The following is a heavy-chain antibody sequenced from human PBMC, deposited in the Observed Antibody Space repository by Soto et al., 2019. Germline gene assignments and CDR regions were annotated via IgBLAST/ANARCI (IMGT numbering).Heavy chain of an antibody. CDR1: GYTFTRYT. J-gene: IGHJ5*02. D-gene: IGHD2-15*01. CDR3: ARGIATGQLDP. CDR2: INPGNGNT. Sequence: ASVKVSCKASGYTFTRYTMNWVRQAPGQRLEWMGWINPGNGNTKSSQKFQDRVIITRDTSASTAYMDLSSLRSEDTAVYYCARGIATGQLDPWGQGTLVTVSS. V-gene: IGHV1-3*01.